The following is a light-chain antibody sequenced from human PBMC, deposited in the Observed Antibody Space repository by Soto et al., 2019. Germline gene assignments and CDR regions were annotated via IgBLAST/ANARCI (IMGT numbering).Light chain of an antibody. J-gene: IGKJ2*01. CDR3: QHYNYWPYT. CDR2: DAS. V-gene: IGKV3-15*01. CDR1: QTIDNT. Sequence: EIVMTQSPATLSLSPGERATLSCRASQTIDNTLAWYQRKPGQAPRLLIYDASTRATGVPARFSGSGSGTDFTLTISSLQSEDFAVYYCQHYNYWPYTAGQGTKV.